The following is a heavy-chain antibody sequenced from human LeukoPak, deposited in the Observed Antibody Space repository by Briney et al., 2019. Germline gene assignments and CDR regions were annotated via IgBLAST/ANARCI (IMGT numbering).Heavy chain of an antibody. J-gene: IGHJ3*02. Sequence: ASVKVSCKASGYTFTSYDINWVRQATGQGLEWMGWMNPNSGNTGYAQKFQGRVTMTRNTSISTAYMELSSLRSEDTAVYYCARFPRVVVTAGWVAFDIWGQGTMVTVSS. D-gene: IGHD2-21*02. V-gene: IGHV1-8*01. CDR3: ARFPRVVVTAGWVAFDI. CDR1: GYTFTSYD. CDR2: MNPNSGNT.